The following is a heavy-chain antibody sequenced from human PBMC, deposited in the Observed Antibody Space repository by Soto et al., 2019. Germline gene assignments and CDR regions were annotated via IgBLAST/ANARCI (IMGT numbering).Heavy chain of an antibody. CDR1: GVSITSYF. J-gene: IGHJ4*02. Sequence: PSETLSLTCTVSGVSITSYFWSWIRQTPGKGLDWIGSISFSGATYSNPSLKGRAALSVDTSENHLCLTLNSVTPADTAVYFCARDRRDGYKRDFEFWGQGNQVTASP. D-gene: IGHD5-12*01. V-gene: IGHV4-59*01. CDR2: ISFSGAT. CDR3: ARDRRDGYKRDFEF.